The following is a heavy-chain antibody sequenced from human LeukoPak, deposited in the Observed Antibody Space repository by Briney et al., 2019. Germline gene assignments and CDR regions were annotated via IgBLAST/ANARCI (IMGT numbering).Heavy chain of an antibody. CDR3: ARVVVAVAGTYYYMDV. CDR1: GYTFTSYD. CDR2: MNPNSGNT. Sequence: ASVKVSCKASGYTFTSYDINWVRQATGQGLEWMGWMNPNSGNTGYAQKFQGRVTMTRNTSISTAYMELSSLRSEDTAVYYCARVVVAVAGTYYYMDVWGKGTTVTVSS. D-gene: IGHD6-19*01. J-gene: IGHJ6*03. V-gene: IGHV1-8*01.